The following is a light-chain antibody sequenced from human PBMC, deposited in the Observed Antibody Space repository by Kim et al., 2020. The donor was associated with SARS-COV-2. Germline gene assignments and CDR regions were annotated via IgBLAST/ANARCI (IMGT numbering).Light chain of an antibody. J-gene: IGKJ2*01. Sequence: DIQMTQSPSSVSASAGDRITITCRASQDISSWLAWYQQRPGEVPKLLIYAASTLQSGVPSRFSGSGSGTDFTLTINNLQPEDFASYFCQQTNSFPYTFGQGTKLEI. V-gene: IGKV1-12*01. CDR2: AAS. CDR1: QDISSW. CDR3: QQTNSFPYT.